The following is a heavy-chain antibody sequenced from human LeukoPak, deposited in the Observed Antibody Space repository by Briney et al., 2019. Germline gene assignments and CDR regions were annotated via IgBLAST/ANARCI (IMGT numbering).Heavy chain of an antibody. J-gene: IGHJ4*02. CDR1: GYTFTSYY. CDR2: INPSGGST. V-gene: IGHV1-46*01. CDR3: ATWREYCSGGSCYPP. D-gene: IGHD2-15*01. Sequence: GASVKVSCKATGYTFTSYYMHWVRQAPGQGLEWMGIINPSGGSTSYAQKFQGRVTMTRDTSTSTVYMELSSLRSEDTAVYYCATWREYCSGGSCYPPWGQGTLVTVSS.